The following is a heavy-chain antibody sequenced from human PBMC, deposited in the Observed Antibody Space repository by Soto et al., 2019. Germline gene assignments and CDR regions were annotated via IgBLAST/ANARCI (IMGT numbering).Heavy chain of an antibody. D-gene: IGHD6-13*01. CDR3: AKAPYSTHNRFEP. J-gene: IGHJ5*02. V-gene: IGHV3-21*01. Sequence: VGSLRLSCASSGFTFSSYSMNCVRHAPGKWLEWVSSISSSSSYIYYADSVKGRFTISRGNAKNSLYLQMNSLRAEDTAVYYFAKAPYSTHNRFEPWGQGTLHNVSS. CDR1: GFTFSSYS. CDR2: ISSSSSYI.